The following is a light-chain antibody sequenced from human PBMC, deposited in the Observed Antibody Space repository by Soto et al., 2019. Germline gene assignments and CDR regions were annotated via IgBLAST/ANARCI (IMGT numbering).Light chain of an antibody. CDR2: DAS. CDR1: QSVRTK. Sequence: EIVMTQSPDTLYVSPGEGATLSCRASQSVRTKLAWYQQKAGQAPRLLIYDASRRAIGVPDRFSGGGSGTDFTLTISGLEPADFAVYFCHQYGTSPQTFGQGTKVDIK. CDR3: HQYGTSPQT. J-gene: IGKJ1*01. V-gene: IGKV3-20*01.